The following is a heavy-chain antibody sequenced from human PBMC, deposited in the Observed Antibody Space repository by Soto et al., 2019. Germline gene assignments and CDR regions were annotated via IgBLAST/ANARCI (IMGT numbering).Heavy chain of an antibody. CDR3: ARGSRSWPYYFDY. CDR2: IYYSGST. Sequence: SETLSLTCAVSGGSINNFYWNWIRQPPGKGLEFIGSIYYSGSTNYSPPLRSRVTISVDTSKNQFSLNLSSVTAADTAVYYCARGSRSWPYYFDYWSQGALVTVSS. CDR1: GGSINNFY. J-gene: IGHJ4*02. D-gene: IGHD6-13*01. V-gene: IGHV4-59*01.